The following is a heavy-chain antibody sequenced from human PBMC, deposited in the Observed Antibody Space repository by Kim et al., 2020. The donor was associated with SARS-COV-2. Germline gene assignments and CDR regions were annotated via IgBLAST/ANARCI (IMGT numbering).Heavy chain of an antibody. CDR2: IYYSGST. J-gene: IGHJ4*02. CDR3: ASGGGGFYSSSWYSYFDY. Sequence: SETLSLTCTVSGGSISSSSYYWGWIRQPPGKGLEWIGSIYYSGSTYYNPSLKSRVTISVDTSKNQFSLKLSSVTAADTAVYYCASGGGGFYSSSWYSYFDYWGQGTLVTVSS. V-gene: IGHV4-39*01. D-gene: IGHD6-13*01. CDR1: GGSISSSSYY.